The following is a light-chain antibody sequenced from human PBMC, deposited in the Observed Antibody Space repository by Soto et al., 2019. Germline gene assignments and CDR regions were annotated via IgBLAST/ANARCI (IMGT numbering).Light chain of an antibody. CDR3: QQYACAPWT. Sequence: EIVLTQSPGTLSVSPGERATLSCKASQSVTSNYLAWYQQRPGQAPRLLICAANRRATGSPHSLTGSGSGTDFNLTISSLEPEDSALDYCQQYACAPWTFGQGTRVEIK. CDR2: AAN. CDR1: QSVTSNY. J-gene: IGKJ1*01. V-gene: IGKV3-20*01.